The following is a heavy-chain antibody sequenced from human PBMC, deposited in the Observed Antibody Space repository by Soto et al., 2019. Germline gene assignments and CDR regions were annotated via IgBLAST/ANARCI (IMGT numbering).Heavy chain of an antibody. D-gene: IGHD3-22*01. CDR3: ARVRKSWGYYYDPDAFDT. J-gene: IGHJ3*02. CDR2: IYYSGST. V-gene: IGHV4-59*01. Sequence: SETLSLTCTVSGGSISSYYWSWIRQPPGKGLEWIGYIYYSGSTNYNPSLKSRVTISVDTSKNQFSLKLSSVTAADTAVYYCARVRKSWGYYYDPDAFDTWGQGTMVTVSS. CDR1: GGSISSYY.